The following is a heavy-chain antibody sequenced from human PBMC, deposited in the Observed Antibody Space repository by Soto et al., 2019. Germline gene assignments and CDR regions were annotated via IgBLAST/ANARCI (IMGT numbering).Heavy chain of an antibody. D-gene: IGHD6-13*01. CDR1: GFTFSSYA. CDR2: ISGSGGST. CDR3: AKDQGHSSSWYTRDWFDP. Sequence: PGGSLRLSCAASGFTFSSYAMSWVRQAPGKGLEWVSAISGSGGSTYYADSVKGRFTISRDNSKNTLYLQMNSLRAEDTAVYYCAKDQGHSSSWYTRDWFDPWGQGTLVTVSS. V-gene: IGHV3-23*01. J-gene: IGHJ5*02.